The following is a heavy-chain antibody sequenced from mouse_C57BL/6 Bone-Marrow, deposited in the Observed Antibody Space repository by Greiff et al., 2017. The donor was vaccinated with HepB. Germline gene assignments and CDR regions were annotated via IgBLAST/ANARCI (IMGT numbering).Heavy chain of an antibody. Sequence: VKLQQSGPELVKPGASVKISCKASGYAFSSSWMNWVKQRPGKGLEWIGRIYPGDGDTNYNGKFKGKATLTADKSSSTAYMQLSSLTSEDSAVYFCARLPYYYGSSFFDYWGQGTTLTVSS. V-gene: IGHV1-82*01. CDR3: ARLPYYYGSSFFDY. D-gene: IGHD1-1*01. J-gene: IGHJ2*01. CDR1: GYAFSSSW. CDR2: IYPGDGDT.